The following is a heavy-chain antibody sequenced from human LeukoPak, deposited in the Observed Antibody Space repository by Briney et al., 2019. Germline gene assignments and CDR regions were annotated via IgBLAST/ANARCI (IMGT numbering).Heavy chain of an antibody. CDR2: IKQDGSEK. Sequence: PGGSLRLSCAAPGITFSSFWMSWVRQAPGKGLEWVANIKQDGSEKYYVDSVKGRFTISRDNAKNSLYLQMNSLRAEDTAVYYCARPIVATNLDYWGQGTLVTVSS. CDR3: ARPIVATNLDY. V-gene: IGHV3-7*05. D-gene: IGHD5-12*01. J-gene: IGHJ4*02. CDR1: GITFSSFW.